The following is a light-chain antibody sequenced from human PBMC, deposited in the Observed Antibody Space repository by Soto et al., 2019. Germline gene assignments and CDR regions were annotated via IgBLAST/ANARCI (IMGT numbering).Light chain of an antibody. CDR1: SSDVGTYNY. J-gene: IGLJ1*01. Sequence: QSALTQPASVSGSPGQSITISCSGTSSDVGTYNYVSWYQQHPGKAPKLLIYEVSNRPSGVSDRFSGSKSGNTASLTISGLQAADEADYYCGSYTTTSTLYVFGTGTKVTVL. CDR3: GSYTTTSTLYV. V-gene: IGLV2-14*03. CDR2: EVS.